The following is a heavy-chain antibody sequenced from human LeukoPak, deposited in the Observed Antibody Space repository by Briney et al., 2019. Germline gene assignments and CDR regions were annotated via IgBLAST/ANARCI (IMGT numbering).Heavy chain of an antibody. V-gene: IGHV4-34*01. J-gene: IGHJ3*02. CDR1: GGSFSGYY. D-gene: IGHD3-16*02. Sequence: PSETLSLTCAVYGGSFSGYYWSWIRQPPGKGLEWIGEINHSGSTNYNPSLKSRVTISVDTSKNQFSLKLSSVTAADTAVYYCARGYTDYVWGSYRYGAFDIWGQGTMVTVSS. CDR3: ARGYTDYVWGSYRYGAFDI. CDR2: INHSGST.